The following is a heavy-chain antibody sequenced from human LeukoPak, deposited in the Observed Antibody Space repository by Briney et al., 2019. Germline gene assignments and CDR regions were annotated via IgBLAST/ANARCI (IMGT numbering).Heavy chain of an antibody. CDR2: ISGSGGST. D-gene: IGHD2-15*01. Sequence: GGSLRLSCAASGFTFRSYAMSWVRQAPGKGLEWVSAISGSGGSTYYADSVKGRFTISRDNSKNTLYLQMNSLRAEDTAVYYCAKDPGVVVAATFDYWGQGTLVTVSS. CDR3: AKDPGVVVAATFDY. J-gene: IGHJ4*02. CDR1: GFTFRSYA. V-gene: IGHV3-23*01.